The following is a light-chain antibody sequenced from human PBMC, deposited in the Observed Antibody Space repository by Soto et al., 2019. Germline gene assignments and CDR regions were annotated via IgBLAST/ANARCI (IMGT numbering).Light chain of an antibody. CDR1: QSLLHSHGYTY. J-gene: IGKJ1*01. CDR3: MQALQTPWT. Sequence: DLVMTQSPLSLPVPPGEPASISCRSSQSLLHSHGYTYLDWYLQKPGQSPQLLIYLGSNRASGVPDRFSGSGSGTDFTLKISRVEAEDVGVYYCMQALQTPWTFGQGTKVAIK. V-gene: IGKV2-28*01. CDR2: LGS.